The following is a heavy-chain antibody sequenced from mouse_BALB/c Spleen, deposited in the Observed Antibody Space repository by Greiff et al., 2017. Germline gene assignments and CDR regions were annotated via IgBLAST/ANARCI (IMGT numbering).Heavy chain of an antibody. Sequence: VQLKESGGDLVKPGGSLKLSCAASGFTFSSYGMSWVRQTPDKRLEWVATISSGGSYTYYPDSVKGRFTISRDNAKNTLYLQMSSLKSEDTAMYYCARQRGGNYAYAMDYWGQGTSVTVSS. D-gene: IGHD2-1*01. CDR2: ISSGGSYT. CDR3: ARQRGGNYAYAMDY. J-gene: IGHJ4*01. V-gene: IGHV5-6*01. CDR1: GFTFSSYG.